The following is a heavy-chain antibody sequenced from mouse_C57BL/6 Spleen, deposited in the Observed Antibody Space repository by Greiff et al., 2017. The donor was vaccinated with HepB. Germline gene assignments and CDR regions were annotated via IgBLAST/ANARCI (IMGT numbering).Heavy chain of an antibody. D-gene: IGHD1-1*01. CDR1: GYSITSGYY. CDR2: ISYDGSN. CDR3: ARGSTTVRNFDV. Sequence: EVKLMESGPGLVKPSQSLSLTCSVTGYSITSGYYWNWIRQFPGNKLEWMGYISYDGSNNYNPSLKNRISITRDTSKNQFFLKLNSVTTEDTATYYCARGSTTVRNFDVWGTGTTVTVSS. V-gene: IGHV3-6*01. J-gene: IGHJ1*03.